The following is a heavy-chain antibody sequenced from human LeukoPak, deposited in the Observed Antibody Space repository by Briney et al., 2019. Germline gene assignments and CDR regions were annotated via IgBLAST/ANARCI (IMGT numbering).Heavy chain of an antibody. CDR2: IVPIFGTA. D-gene: IGHD1-26*01. V-gene: IGHV1-69*05. Sequence: SVKVSCKASGGTFSSYAISWVQRAPGQGLEWMGGIVPIFGTANYAQKFQGRVTITTDESTSTAYMELSSLRSEDTAVYYCARLSGSPGHWFDPWGQGTLVTVSS. CDR3: ARLSGSPGHWFDP. CDR1: GGTFSSYA. J-gene: IGHJ5*02.